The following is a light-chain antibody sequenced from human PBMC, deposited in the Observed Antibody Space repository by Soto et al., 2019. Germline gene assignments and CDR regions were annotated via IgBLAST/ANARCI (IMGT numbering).Light chain of an antibody. J-gene: IGLJ2*01. CDR1: SSDFGGYNY. CDR3: SSYTSSSTPYVV. Sequence: QSVLTQPASVSGSPGQSITISCTGTSSDFGGYNYVSWYQHHPGKAPKLIIYEVSIRPSGVSNRFSCSKSGNTASLTISGLQAEDEADYYCSSYTSSSTPYVVFGGGTKLTVL. V-gene: IGLV2-14*01. CDR2: EVS.